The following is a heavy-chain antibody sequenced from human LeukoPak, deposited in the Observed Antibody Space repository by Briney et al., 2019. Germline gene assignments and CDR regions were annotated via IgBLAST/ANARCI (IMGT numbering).Heavy chain of an antibody. D-gene: IGHD2-2*01. J-gene: IGHJ4*02. CDR3: ARAVVVVPAAKWGKYYFDY. V-gene: IGHV4-34*01. Sequence: PSETLSLTCAVYGGSFSGYYWSWVRQPPGKGLEWIGEINHSGSTNYNPSLKSRVTISVDTSKNQFSLKLSSVTAADTAVYYCARAVVVVPAAKWGKYYFDYWGQGTLVTVSS. CDR1: GGSFSGYY. CDR2: INHSGST.